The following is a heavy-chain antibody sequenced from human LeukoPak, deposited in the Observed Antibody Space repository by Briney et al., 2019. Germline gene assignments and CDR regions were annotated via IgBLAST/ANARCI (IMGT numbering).Heavy chain of an antibody. CDR2: ISESSSHT. CDR1: GFTVSSNY. CDR3: ARDRAVKARIGGMDV. Sequence: GGSLRLSCAASGFTVSSNYMSWVRQAPGKGLEWVSYISESSSHTYYVDSVKGRFTISRDNAKNSLYLQMSSLRAEDTGIYYCARDRAVKARIGGMDVWGQGTTAIVSS. J-gene: IGHJ6*02. D-gene: IGHD5-24*01. V-gene: IGHV3-21*06.